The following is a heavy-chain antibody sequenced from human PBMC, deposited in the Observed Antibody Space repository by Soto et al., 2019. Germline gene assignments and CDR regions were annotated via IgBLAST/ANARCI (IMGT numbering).Heavy chain of an antibody. CDR1: GFTFSSYA. CDR2: ISGSGGST. CDR3: AKIEMATTNFDY. D-gene: IGHD5-12*01. J-gene: IGHJ4*02. Sequence: EVQLLESGGGLVQPGGSLRLSCAASGFTFSSYAMSWVRQAPGKGLEWVSAISGSGGSTYYADSVKGRFTISRDNSKNTLYLPMNSLRAEDTAVYYCAKIEMATTNFDYWGQGTLVTVSS. V-gene: IGHV3-23*01.